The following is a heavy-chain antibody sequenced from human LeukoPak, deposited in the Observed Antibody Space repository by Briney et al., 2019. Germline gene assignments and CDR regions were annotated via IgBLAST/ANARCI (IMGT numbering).Heavy chain of an antibody. D-gene: IGHD3-10*01. J-gene: IGHJ5*02. Sequence: SETLSLTCTVSGGSISSYYWSWIRQPPGKGLEWIGYMYYSGSTNYNPSLKSRVTISVDTSKNQFSLKLSSVTAADTAVYYCARDFRGYGSRSYYLHWFDPWGQGTLVTVSS. CDR3: ARDFRGYGSRSYYLHWFDP. CDR2: MYYSGST. V-gene: IGHV4-59*01. CDR1: GGSISSYY.